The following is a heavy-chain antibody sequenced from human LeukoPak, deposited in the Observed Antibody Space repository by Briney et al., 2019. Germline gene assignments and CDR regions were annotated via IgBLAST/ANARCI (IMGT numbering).Heavy chain of an antibody. Sequence: PGGSLRLSCAASGFTFDDYAMHWVRQAPGKGLEWVSGISWNSGSIGYADSVKGRFTISRDNAKNSLYLQMNSLRAEDTALYYCAKVPAYNWNDATLYLDYWGQGTLVTVSS. J-gene: IGHJ4*02. V-gene: IGHV3-9*01. CDR3: AKVPAYNWNDATLYLDY. CDR2: ISWNSGSI. D-gene: IGHD1-20*01. CDR1: GFTFDDYA.